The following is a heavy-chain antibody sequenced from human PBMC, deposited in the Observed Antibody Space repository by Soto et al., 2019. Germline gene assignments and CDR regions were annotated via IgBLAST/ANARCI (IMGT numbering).Heavy chain of an antibody. CDR3: ARHGTFWGDTPRWVDP. CDR1: GGSIKGTGYF. Sequence: QLQLQESGPGLVGPSETLSLTCTVSGGSIKGTGYFWAWIRQSPGKGLEWIASLYDNENDRNFYNPSLKSRVSISADTSKNQLSLRLTLVTAADTAVYFCARHGTFWGDTPRWVDPWGQGSLVTVSS. V-gene: IGHV4-39*01. J-gene: IGHJ5*02. CDR2: LYDNENDRN. D-gene: IGHD2-15*01.